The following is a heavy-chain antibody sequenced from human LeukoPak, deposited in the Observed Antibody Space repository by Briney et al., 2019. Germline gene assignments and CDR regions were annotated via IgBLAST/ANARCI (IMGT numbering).Heavy chain of an antibody. Sequence: ASVKVSCKASGYTFTSYYMHWVRQAPGQGLEWMGIINPSGGSTSYAQKFQGRVTMTRDMSTSTVYMELSSLRSEDTAVYYCARDGRDNYCSSTSCHQSYYYMDVWGKGTTVTVSS. CDR1: GYTFTSYY. CDR2: INPSGGST. CDR3: ARDGRDNYCSSTSCHQSYYYMDV. J-gene: IGHJ6*03. V-gene: IGHV1-46*01. D-gene: IGHD2-2*01.